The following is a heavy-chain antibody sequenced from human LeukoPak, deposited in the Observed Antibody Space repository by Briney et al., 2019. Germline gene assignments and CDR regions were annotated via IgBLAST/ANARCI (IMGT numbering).Heavy chain of an antibody. D-gene: IGHD3-22*01. CDR1: GFTFSSYW. CDR2: INSDESDT. CDR3: ARGWVPSDITLK. Sequence: PGRSLRLSCAASGFTFSSYWMHWVRQAPGKGLVWVSRINSDESDTNYADSVKGRFTISRDNARNTVYLQMNSLRVEDTAVYYCARGWVPSDITLKWGQGTMVTVSS. V-gene: IGHV3-74*01. J-gene: IGHJ3*01.